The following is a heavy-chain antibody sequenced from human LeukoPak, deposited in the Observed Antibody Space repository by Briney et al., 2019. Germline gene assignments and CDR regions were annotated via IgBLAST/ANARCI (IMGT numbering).Heavy chain of an antibody. J-gene: IGHJ3*02. Sequence: SETLSLTCTVSGGSISSGGYSWSWIRQHPGKGLEWLGYIYYSGSTYYNPSLKSRVTISVDTSKNQFSLKLSSVTAADTAVYYCAKTVSGGAFDIWGQGTMVTVSS. V-gene: IGHV4-31*03. CDR2: IYYSGST. CDR1: GGSISSGGYS. CDR3: AKTVSGGAFDI. D-gene: IGHD3-10*01.